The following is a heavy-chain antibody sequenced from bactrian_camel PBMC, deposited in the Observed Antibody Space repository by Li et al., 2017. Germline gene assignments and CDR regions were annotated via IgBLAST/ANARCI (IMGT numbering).Heavy chain of an antibody. CDR1: GYTFTTYH. CDR3: AARYLTRLRALVGTATGPQLWL. CDR2: IANDGQE. J-gene: IGHJ6*01. D-gene: IGHD7*01. Sequence: HVQLVESGGGSVQSGGSLLLTCVASGYTFTTYHMAWFRQAQGQEREAVASIANDGQENYRNSVKGRFKISKDNDKNTLYLQMNSLKPEDTAMYYCAARYLTRLRALVGTATGPQLWLLGPGDPGHRL. V-gene: IGHV3S53*01.